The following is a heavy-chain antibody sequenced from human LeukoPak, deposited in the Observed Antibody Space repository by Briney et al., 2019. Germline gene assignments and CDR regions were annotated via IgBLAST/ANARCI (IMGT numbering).Heavy chain of an antibody. Sequence: SETLSLTCAVSGYSISSGFYWGWIRQPPGKGLEWTASIYHSGSTYYNPSLKSRATISVDTSKNQFSLKLRSVTAADTAVYYCARLRTTGRGYMDVWGKGTTVTVSS. V-gene: IGHV4-38-2*01. CDR1: GYSISSGFY. D-gene: IGHD1-7*01. J-gene: IGHJ6*03. CDR3: ARLRTTGRGYMDV. CDR2: IYHSGST.